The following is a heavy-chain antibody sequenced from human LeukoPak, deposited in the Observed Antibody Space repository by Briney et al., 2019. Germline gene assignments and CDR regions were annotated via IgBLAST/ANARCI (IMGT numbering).Heavy chain of an antibody. V-gene: IGHV3-11*04. CDR2: ISSSGSTT. J-gene: IGHJ4*02. CDR3: ARDSGTMLVDLSFDY. D-gene: IGHD3-22*01. CDR1: GFTFSDYY. Sequence: TGGSLRLSCAASGFTFSDYYMSWIRQAPGKGLDWVSYISSSGSTTYYADSVKGRFTISRDNAKNSLYLQMNSLRAEDTAVYYCARDSGTMLVDLSFDYWGQGTLVTVSS.